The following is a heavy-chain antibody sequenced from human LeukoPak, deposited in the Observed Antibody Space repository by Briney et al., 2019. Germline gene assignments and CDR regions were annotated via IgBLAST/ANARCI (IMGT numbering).Heavy chain of an antibody. D-gene: IGHD3-16*02. V-gene: IGHV1-2*02. CDR2: INPNSGGT. Sequence: ASVKVSCKASGYTFTGYYMHWVRQAPGQGLEWMGWINPNSGGTNYAQKFQGRVTITRNTSISTAYMELSSLRSEDTAVYYCARYDYVWGSYRSWGQGTLVTVSS. CDR1: GYTFTGYY. J-gene: IGHJ5*02. CDR3: ARYDYVWGSYRS.